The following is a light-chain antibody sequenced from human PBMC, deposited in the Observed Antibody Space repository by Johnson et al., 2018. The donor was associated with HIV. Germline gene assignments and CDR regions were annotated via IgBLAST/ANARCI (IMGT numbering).Light chain of an antibody. CDR2: DNN. V-gene: IGLV1-51*01. J-gene: IGLJ1*01. Sequence: QSVLTQPPSVSAAPGQKVTISCSGSSSNIGNNYVSWYQQVPGTAPKLLIYDNNKRPSGIPDRFSGSKSGTSATLGITRLQTGDEADYYCGTWDSSLNTEVFGTGTKVTVL. CDR1: SSNIGNNY. CDR3: GTWDSSLNTEV.